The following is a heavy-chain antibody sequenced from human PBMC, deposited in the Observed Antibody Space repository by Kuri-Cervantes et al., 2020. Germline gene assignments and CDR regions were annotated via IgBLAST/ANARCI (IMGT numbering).Heavy chain of an antibody. D-gene: IGHD1-1*01. V-gene: IGHV1-69*06. J-gene: IGHJ6*03. CDR3: ARTTTGTTLGSPFKDYYYYYYMDV. Sequence: SVKVSCKASGGTFSSYAISWVRQAPGQGLGWMGGIIPIFGTANYAQKFQGRVTITADKSTSTAYMELSSLRSEDTAVYYCARTTTGTTLGSPFKDYYYYYYMDVWGKGTTVTVSS. CDR2: IIPIFGTA. CDR1: GGTFSSYA.